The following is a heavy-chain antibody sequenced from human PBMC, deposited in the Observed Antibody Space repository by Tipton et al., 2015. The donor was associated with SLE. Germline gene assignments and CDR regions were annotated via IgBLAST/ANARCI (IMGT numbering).Heavy chain of an antibody. D-gene: IGHD6-19*01. CDR1: GFTFSDHY. V-gene: IGHV3-72*01. CDR2: TRNKANSYTT. CDR3: ARDGLAVAWDY. Sequence: SLRLSCAASGFTFSDHYMDWVRQAPGKGLEWVGRTRNKANSYTTEYAASVKGRFTISRDDSKNSLYLQTDSLRAEDTAVYYCARDGLAVAWDYWGQGTLVTVSS. J-gene: IGHJ4*02.